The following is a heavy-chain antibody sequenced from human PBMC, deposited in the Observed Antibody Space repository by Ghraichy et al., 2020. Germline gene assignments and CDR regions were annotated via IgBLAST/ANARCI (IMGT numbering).Heavy chain of an antibody. V-gene: IGHV4-39*01. D-gene: IGHD6-19*01. J-gene: IGHJ4*02. CDR3: ARQGSGWYYFDY. CDR2: IYYSGST. CDR1: GGSISSSSYY. Sequence: SETLSLTCTVSGGSISSSSYYWGWIRQPPGKGLEWIGSIYYSGSTYYNPSLKSRVTISVDTSKNQFSLKLSSVTAADTAVYYCARQGSGWYYFDYWGQGTLVTVSS.